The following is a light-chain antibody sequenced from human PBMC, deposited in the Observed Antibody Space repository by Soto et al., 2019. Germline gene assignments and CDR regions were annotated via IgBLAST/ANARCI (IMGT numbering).Light chain of an antibody. CDR2: DTS. J-gene: IGKJ1*01. CDR3: QQYGSSPGT. Sequence: EFLFKHSPGTLSFSPVERATLSFSASQTVRNNYLAWYQQKPGQAPRLLIYDTSTRATGVPDRFSGSGSGTDFALTISRVEPEDFAIYFCQQYGSSPGTFGQGTKVDIK. V-gene: IGKV3-20*01. CDR1: QTVRNNY.